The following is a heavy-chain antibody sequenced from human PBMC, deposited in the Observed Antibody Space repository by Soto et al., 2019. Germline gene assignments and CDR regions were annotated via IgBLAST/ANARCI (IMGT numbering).Heavy chain of an antibody. V-gene: IGHV1-8*01. CDR3: ARRVVAAGPYYYYYGMDV. D-gene: IGHD6-13*01. CDR1: GYTFTSYD. J-gene: IGHJ6*02. Sequence: ASVKVSCKASGYTFTSYDINWVRQATGQGLEWMGWMNPNSGNTGYAQKFQGRVTMTRNTSISTAYMELSSLRSDDTAVYYCARRVVAAGPYYYYYGMDVWGQGTTVTVSS. CDR2: MNPNSGNT.